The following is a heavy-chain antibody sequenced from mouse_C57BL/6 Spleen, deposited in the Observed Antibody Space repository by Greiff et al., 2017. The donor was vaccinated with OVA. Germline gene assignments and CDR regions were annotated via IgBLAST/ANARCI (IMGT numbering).Heavy chain of an antibody. CDR1: GFTFSSYA. D-gene: IGHD1-1*01. CDR2: ISSGGDYI. J-gene: IGHJ1*03. V-gene: IGHV5-9-1*02. CDR3: TRDYYGSSSWYFDV. Sequence: EVKLMESGAGLVKPGGSLKLSCAASGFTFSSYAMSWVRQTPEKRLEWVAYISSGGDYIYCADTVKGRFTISRDNARNTLYLQMSSLKSEDTAMYYCTRDYYGSSSWYFDVWGTGTTVTVSS.